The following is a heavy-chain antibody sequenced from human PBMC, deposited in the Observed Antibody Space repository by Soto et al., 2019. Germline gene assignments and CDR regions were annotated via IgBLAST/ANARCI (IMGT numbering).Heavy chain of an antibody. J-gene: IGHJ6*02. V-gene: IGHV4-30-2*05. CDR3: AREGGYYDILTGYFRVYYGMDV. Sequence: PSETLSLTCAVSGGSISSGGYSWSWIRQPPGKGLEWIGYIYYSGSTYYNPSLKSRVTISVDTSKNQFSLKLSSVTAADTAVYYCAREGGYYDILTGYFRVYYGMDVWGQGTTVTVSS. CDR1: GGSISSGGYS. CDR2: IYYSGST. D-gene: IGHD3-9*01.